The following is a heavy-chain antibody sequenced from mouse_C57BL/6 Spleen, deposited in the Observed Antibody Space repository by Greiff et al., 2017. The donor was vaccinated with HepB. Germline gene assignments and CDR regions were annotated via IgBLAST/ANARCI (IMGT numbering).Heavy chain of an antibody. CDR2: ISSGSSTI. V-gene: IGHV5-17*01. Sequence: DVKLVESGGGLVKPGGSLKLSCAASGFTFSDYGMHWVRQAPEKGLEWVAYISSGSSTIYYADTVKGRFTISRDNAKNTLFLQMTSLRSEDTAMYYCARRYDYGYYFDYWGQGTTLTVSS. CDR3: ARRYDYGYYFDY. CDR1: GFTFSDYG. J-gene: IGHJ2*01. D-gene: IGHD2-4*01.